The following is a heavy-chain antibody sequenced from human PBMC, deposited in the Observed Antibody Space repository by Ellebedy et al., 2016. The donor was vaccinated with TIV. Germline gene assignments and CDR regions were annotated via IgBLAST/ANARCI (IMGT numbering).Heavy chain of an antibody. CDR3: ARDEVVVPAAI. V-gene: IGHV1-69*13. J-gene: IGHJ4*02. CDR2: IIPIFGTA. D-gene: IGHD2-2*02. CDR1: GGTFSSYA. Sequence: SVKVSXKASGGTFSSYAISWVRQAPGQGLEWMGGIIPIFGTANYAQKFQGRVTITADESTSTAYMELSSLRSEDAAVYYCARDEVVVPAAIWGQGTLVTVSS.